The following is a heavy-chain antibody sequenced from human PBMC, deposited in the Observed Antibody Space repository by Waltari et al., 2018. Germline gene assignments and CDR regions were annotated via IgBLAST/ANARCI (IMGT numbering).Heavy chain of an antibody. Sequence: EVQLLASGGGLVQPGGSLRLSCAASGFTFSSYAMSWVRQAPGKGRGWVSAISGSGGSTYYADSVKGRFTISRDNSKNTLYLQMNSLRAEDTAVYYCAKEMPFDIVVVPAAIKDGMDVWGQGTTVTVSS. D-gene: IGHD2-2*01. V-gene: IGHV3-23*01. CDR2: ISGSGGST. CDR1: GFTFSSYA. J-gene: IGHJ6*02. CDR3: AKEMPFDIVVVPAAIKDGMDV.